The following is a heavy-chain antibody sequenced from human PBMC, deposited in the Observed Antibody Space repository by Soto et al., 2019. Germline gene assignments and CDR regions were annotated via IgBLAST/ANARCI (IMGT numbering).Heavy chain of an antibody. Sequence: EVQLVESGGGLVQSGGSLRLSCAASGFTFRSYNINWVRQAPGKGLEWLSYINTRSSITFHADSVKGRFTISTDNAKPSWYLHMNSLSAEVTSLYYFARVLKGVPTNSNYYYMDVWG. V-gene: IGHV3-48*01. CDR1: GFTFRSYN. D-gene: IGHD2-15*01. CDR2: INTRSSIT. J-gene: IGHJ6*03. CDR3: ARVLKGVPTNSNYYYMDV.